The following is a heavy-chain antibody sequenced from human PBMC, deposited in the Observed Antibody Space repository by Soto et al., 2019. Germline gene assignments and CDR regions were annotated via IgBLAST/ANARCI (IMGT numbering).Heavy chain of an antibody. CDR1: GGSISSNYYY. V-gene: IGHV4-39*02. Sequence: SETLSLTCTVSGGSISSNYYYWGWIRQPPGKGLEWIGSIYYSGNTYYNPSLKSRVTISVDTSKNQFSLKLTSVTAADTAMYYCARDTVVSPGDNYGMDVWGQGTTVT. D-gene: IGHD2-21*02. CDR2: IYYSGNT. J-gene: IGHJ6*02. CDR3: ARDTVVSPGDNYGMDV.